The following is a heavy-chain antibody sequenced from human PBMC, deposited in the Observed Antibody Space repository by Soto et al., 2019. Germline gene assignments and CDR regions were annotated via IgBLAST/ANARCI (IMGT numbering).Heavy chain of an antibody. CDR3: ALGYCSSTSCYTLFFYSYGMDV. CDR1: GFTFSSYW. V-gene: IGHV3-74*01. Sequence: EVQLVESGGGLVQPGGSLRLSCAASGFTFSSYWMHWVRQAPGKGLVWVSRINSDGSSTSYADSVKGRFTISRDNAKNTLNLQMNSLRAEDKAVYYCALGYCSSTSCYTLFFYSYGMDVWGQGTTVTVSS. CDR2: INSDGSST. J-gene: IGHJ6*02. D-gene: IGHD2-2*02.